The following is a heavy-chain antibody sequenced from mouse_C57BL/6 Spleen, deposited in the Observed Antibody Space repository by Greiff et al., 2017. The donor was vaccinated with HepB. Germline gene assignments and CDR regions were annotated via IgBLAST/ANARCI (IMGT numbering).Heavy chain of an antibody. CDR3: ARGLAVVAPYAMDY. V-gene: IGHV5-17*01. CDR2: ISSGSSTI. D-gene: IGHD1-1*01. CDR1: GFTFRDYG. J-gene: IGHJ4*01. Sequence: VQPGGSGGGLVKPGGSLKLSCSASGFTFRDYGMHWGCQAPEKGLEWVAYISSGSSTIYYADTVKGRFTISRDNAKNTLFLQMTSLRSEDTAMYYCARGLAVVAPYAMDYWGQGTSVTVSS.